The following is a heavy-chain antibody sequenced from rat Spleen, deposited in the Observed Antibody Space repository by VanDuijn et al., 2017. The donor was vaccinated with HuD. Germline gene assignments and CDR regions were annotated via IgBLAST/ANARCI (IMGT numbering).Heavy chain of an antibody. CDR3: FLSGEGY. CDR1: GFSLTGNN. D-gene: IGHD1-1*01. CDR2: MWGDGST. V-gene: IGHV2-1*01. J-gene: IGHJ2*01. Sequence: QVQLKESGPGLVQPSQTLSLTCTVSGFSLTGNNVHWVRQAPGKGLEWMGIMWGDGSTHYNPILKSRLSISRDTSKSQVFFTMNSLQTDDTAVYYCFLSGEGYWGQGVMVTVSS.